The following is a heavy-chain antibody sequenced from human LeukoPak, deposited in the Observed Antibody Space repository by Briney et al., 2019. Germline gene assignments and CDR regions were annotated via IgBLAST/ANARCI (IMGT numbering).Heavy chain of an antibody. Sequence: GGSLRLSCGTAGFTFSGYWMNWVRQAPGKGLVWVSRINRDGSSTIYTDSVKGRFTISRDNAKNTLYLQMNSLRAEDTAVYYCARGSSGYCSGGSCLFVVWGQGTTVTVSS. V-gene: IGHV3-74*01. CDR2: INRDGSST. CDR1: GFTFSGYW. D-gene: IGHD2-15*01. CDR3: ARGSSGYCSGGSCLFVV. J-gene: IGHJ6*02.